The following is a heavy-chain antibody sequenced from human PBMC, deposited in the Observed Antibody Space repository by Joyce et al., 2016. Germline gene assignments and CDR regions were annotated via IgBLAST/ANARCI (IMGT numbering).Heavy chain of an antibody. D-gene: IGHD1-26*01. J-gene: IGHJ4*02. CDR3: GTGRVGALSP. CDR2: NGFGSGNA. CDR1: GFIFNSAA. Sequence: QLVQSGPEVRTPATPVKVSCKPSGFIFNSAAVHWVRQAPGQRLEWIGLNGFGSGNAKYAQNFQQRVTFIRDVSTSTAYKELTSLRSEGTAVYYCGTGRVGALSPWGPGTLVTVSS. V-gene: IGHV1-58*01.